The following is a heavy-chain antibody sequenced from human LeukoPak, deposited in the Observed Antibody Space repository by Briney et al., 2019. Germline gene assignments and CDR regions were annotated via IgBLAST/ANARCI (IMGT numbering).Heavy chain of an antibody. D-gene: IGHD3-22*01. CDR1: GFTFSSYG. V-gene: IGHV3-23*01. CDR3: VKDGRRISMIVVVRRGHYFDY. Sequence: GGSLSLSCAASGFTFSSYGMSWVRQAPGKGLEWVSSISGSGGNTYYTDSVKGRFTISRDNSKNTLYLQMNSLRAEDTAVYYCVKDGRRISMIVVVRRGHYFDYWGRGTLVTVSS. CDR2: ISGSGGNT. J-gene: IGHJ4*02.